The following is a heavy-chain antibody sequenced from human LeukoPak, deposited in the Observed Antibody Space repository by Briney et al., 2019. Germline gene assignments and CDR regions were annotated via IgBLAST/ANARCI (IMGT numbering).Heavy chain of an antibody. V-gene: IGHV5-51*01. Sequence: GESLKISCKGSGYSFTSYWIGWVRQMPGKGLECMGSIYPGDSDTRYSPSFQGQVTISADKSIRSAYLQWRSLKASDTAMHYCARQGRGYSYGYDYWGQGTLVTVSS. CDR2: IYPGDSDT. CDR1: GYSFTSYW. J-gene: IGHJ4*02. D-gene: IGHD5-18*01. CDR3: ARQGRGYSYGYDY.